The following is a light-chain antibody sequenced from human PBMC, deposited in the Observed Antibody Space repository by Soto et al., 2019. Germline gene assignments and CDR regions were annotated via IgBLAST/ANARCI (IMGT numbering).Light chain of an antibody. CDR1: QSISSW. J-gene: IGKJ3*01. Sequence: DIEITEAPSTISESRGDRVTITCGASQSISSWLAWYQQKPGKAPKVLIYDASSLESGVPSRFSGSGSGTAVSLTIISLQPDDFATYYCQQYYSYPPITFGPGTKVDI. CDR3: QQYYSYPPIT. V-gene: IGKV1-5*01. CDR2: DAS.